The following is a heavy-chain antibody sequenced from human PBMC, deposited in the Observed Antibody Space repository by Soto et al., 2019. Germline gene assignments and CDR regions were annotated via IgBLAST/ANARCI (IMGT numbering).Heavy chain of an antibody. J-gene: IGHJ4*02. D-gene: IGHD3-3*01. CDR1: GFSLTTSGVG. CDR2: ISLDDDK. V-gene: IGHV2-5*02. Sequence: QITLNESGPTVVNPTETLTLTCTFSGFSLTTSGVGVGWVRQSPGKAPEWRAVISLDDDKRYSTSLKSRLTSTKDTSKNPVVLTMANVDPADTATYYCAHRVLRAVFGLVTTTAIYFDFWGQGTPVVVSS. CDR3: AHRVLRAVFGLVTTTAIYFDF.